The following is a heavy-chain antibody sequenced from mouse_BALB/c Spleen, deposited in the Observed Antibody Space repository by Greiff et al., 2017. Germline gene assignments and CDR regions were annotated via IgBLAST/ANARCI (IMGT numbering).Heavy chain of an antibody. Sequence: EVKLMESGPGLVKPSQSLSLTCTVTGYSITSDYAWNWIRQFPGNKLEWMGYISYSGSTSYNPSLKSRISITRDTSKNQFFLQLNSVTTEDTATYYCARRDYYYGSSLDWYFDVWGAGTTVTVSS. J-gene: IGHJ1*01. CDR3: ARRDYYYGSSLDWYFDV. CDR1: GYSITSDYA. V-gene: IGHV3-2*02. D-gene: IGHD1-1*01. CDR2: ISYSGST.